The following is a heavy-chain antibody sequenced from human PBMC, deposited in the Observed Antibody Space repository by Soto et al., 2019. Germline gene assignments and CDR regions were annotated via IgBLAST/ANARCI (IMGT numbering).Heavy chain of an antibody. V-gene: IGHV3-30*18. CDR3: AKGGRQWLVTSDFNY. Sequence: VQLVESGGGVVQPGRSLRLSCAASGFTFSDYAMHWVRQAPXXXXXXVAVVSHDGRNTHYADSVKGRFTISRDSSKNTVSLEMTSLRAEDTAVYYCAKGGRQWLVTSDFNYWGQGALVTVSS. D-gene: IGHD6-19*01. CDR1: GFTFSDYA. CDR2: VSHDGRNT. J-gene: IGHJ4*02.